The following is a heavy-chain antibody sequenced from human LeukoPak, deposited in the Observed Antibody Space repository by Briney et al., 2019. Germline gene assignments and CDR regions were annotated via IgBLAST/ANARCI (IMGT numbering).Heavy chain of an antibody. V-gene: IGHV4-59*01. CDR3: ARHGGSYTFDF. CDR1: GGSISSYY. Sequence: SETLSLTRTVSGGSISSYYWSWIRQPPGKGLELIGYMYDSGSTNYNPSLKSRVTISVDTSKNQFSLRLSSVTAADTAVYYCARHGGSYTFDFWGQGVLVTVSS. CDR2: MYDSGST. J-gene: IGHJ4*02. D-gene: IGHD1-26*01.